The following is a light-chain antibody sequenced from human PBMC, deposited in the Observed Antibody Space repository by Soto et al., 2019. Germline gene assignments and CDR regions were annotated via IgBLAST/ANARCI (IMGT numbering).Light chain of an antibody. CDR2: QNS. CDR3: QAWASSTGV. Sequence: SYELTQPPSVSVSPGQTASITCSGDKLGDKYACWYQQKPGQSPVLVIYQNSKWPSGIPERFSGSNSGNTATLTISGTQAMDEADYYCQAWASSTGVFGAGTKLTVL. J-gene: IGLJ3*02. V-gene: IGLV3-1*01. CDR1: KLGDKY.